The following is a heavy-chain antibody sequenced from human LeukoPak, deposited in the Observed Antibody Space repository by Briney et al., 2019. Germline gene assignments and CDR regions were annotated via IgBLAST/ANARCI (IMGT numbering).Heavy chain of an antibody. J-gene: IGHJ4*02. Sequence: HPGEPLRLSCGASGFPFEYYAMLWVRHAPGKGVEGVSGISWNSSSIGYADSVKGRFTISRDNAKNSLYLQMNSLRAEDTALYYCAKDPGSGWYDPGYWGQGTLVTVSS. V-gene: IGHV3-9*01. CDR1: GFPFEYYA. D-gene: IGHD6-19*01. CDR3: AKDPGSGWYDPGY. CDR2: ISWNSSSI.